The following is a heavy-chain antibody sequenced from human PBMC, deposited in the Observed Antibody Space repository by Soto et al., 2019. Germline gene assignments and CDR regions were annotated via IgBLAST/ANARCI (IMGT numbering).Heavy chain of an antibody. CDR2: IKDGGYT. J-gene: IGHJ4*02. CDR3: ARGQEGVVATH. CDR1: GGSLSGYY. Sequence: QVQLQQWGAGLLKPSETLSLNCAVNGGSLSGYYWSWIRQPPGKGLEWIGEIKDGGYTNYSPSLKRRATISSDTSTHQFSRRLNSVTAADTGVYYCARGQEGVVATHWDQGALVTVSS. D-gene: IGHD5-12*01. V-gene: IGHV4-34*01.